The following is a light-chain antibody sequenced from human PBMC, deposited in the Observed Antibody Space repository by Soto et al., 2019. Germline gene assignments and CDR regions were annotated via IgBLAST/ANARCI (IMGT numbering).Light chain of an antibody. CDR3: QQRSQWPPMT. J-gene: IGKJ5*01. V-gene: IGKV3D-20*02. CDR2: GAS. CDR1: QSVSSSY. Sequence: EIVLTQSPGTRSLSPGEGSTLSCMASQSVSSSYLAWYQQKPGQAPRLLIYGASSRATGIPARFSGSGSGTDFSLTISSLEPEDVAVYYCQQRSQWPPMTFGQGTRLEIK.